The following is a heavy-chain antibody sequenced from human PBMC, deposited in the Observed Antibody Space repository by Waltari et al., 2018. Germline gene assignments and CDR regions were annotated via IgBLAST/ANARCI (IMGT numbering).Heavy chain of an antibody. D-gene: IGHD2-2*02. Sequence: QVQLQQWGAGLLKPSETLSLTCAVYGGSFSGYYWSWIRQPPGKGLEWIGEINHSGSTNYNPSLKSRVTISVDTSKNQFSLKLSSVTAADTAVYYCARDQGYCSSTSCYKGYYYYYYGMDVWGQGTTVTVSS. CDR1: GGSFSGYY. V-gene: IGHV4-34*01. J-gene: IGHJ6*02. CDR3: ARDQGYCSSTSCYKGYYYYYYGMDV. CDR2: INHSGST.